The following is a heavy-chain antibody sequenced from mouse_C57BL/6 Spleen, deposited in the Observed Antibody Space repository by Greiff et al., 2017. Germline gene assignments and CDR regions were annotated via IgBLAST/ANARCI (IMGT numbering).Heavy chain of an antibody. J-gene: IGHJ2*01. CDR2: INPNNGGT. CDR1: GYTFTDYY. D-gene: IGHD2-1*01. V-gene: IGHV1-26*01. Sequence: VQLQQSGPELVKPGASVKISCKASGYTFTDYYMNWVKQSHGKSLEWIGDINPNNGGTSYNQKFKGKATLTVDKSSSTAYMELRSLTSEDSAVYYCARWDGNLDYWGQGTTLTVSS. CDR3: ARWDGNLDY.